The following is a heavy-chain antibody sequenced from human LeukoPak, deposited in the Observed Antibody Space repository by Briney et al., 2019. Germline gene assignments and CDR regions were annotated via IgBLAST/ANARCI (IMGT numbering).Heavy chain of an antibody. CDR3: TRDPQLKVVYYYYGMDV. V-gene: IGHV3-21*01. D-gene: IGHD1-1*01. CDR1: GFTFSSYS. Sequence: GGSLRLSCAASGFTFSSYSMNWVRQAPGKGLEWVSSISSSSYIYYADSVKGRFTISRDNAKNSLYLQMNSLRAEDTAVYYCTRDPQLKVVYYYYGMDVWGQGTTVAVSS. CDR2: ISSSSYI. J-gene: IGHJ6*02.